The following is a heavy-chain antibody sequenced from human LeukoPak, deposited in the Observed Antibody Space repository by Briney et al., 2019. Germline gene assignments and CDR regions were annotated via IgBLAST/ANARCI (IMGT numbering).Heavy chain of an antibody. V-gene: IGHV5-51*01. J-gene: IGHJ3*02. CDR2: IYPGDSDT. CDR1: GYSFTSYW. CDR3: ARVRCSGGSYYNGAHAFDI. D-gene: IGHD2-15*01. Sequence: GESLKISCKGSGYSFTSYWIGWVRQMPGKGLEWMGIIYPGDSDTRYSPSFQGQVTISADKSISTAYLQWSSLKASDTAMYYCARVRCSGGSYYNGAHAFDIWGQGTMVTVSS.